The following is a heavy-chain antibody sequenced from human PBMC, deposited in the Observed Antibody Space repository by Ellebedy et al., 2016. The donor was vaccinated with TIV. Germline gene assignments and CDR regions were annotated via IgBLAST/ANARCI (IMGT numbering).Heavy chain of an antibody. D-gene: IGHD1-26*01. Sequence: SETLSLXCTVSGGSISSGGYYWSWIRQHPGKGLEWIGYIYYSGSTYYNPPLKSRVTISVDTSKNQFSLKLSSVTAADTSVYYCARHAGATAVTHFDYWGQGTLVTVSS. CDR3: ARHAGATAVTHFDY. CDR2: IYYSGST. J-gene: IGHJ4*02. V-gene: IGHV4-31*03. CDR1: GGSISSGGYY.